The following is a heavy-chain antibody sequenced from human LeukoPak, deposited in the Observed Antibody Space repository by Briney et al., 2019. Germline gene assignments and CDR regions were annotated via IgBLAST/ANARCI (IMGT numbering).Heavy chain of an antibody. D-gene: IGHD3-3*01. J-gene: IGHJ4*02. Sequence: KPSETLSLTCTVSGGSISSSSYYWGWIRQPPGKGLEWIGSIYYSGSTYYNPSLKSRVTISVDTSKNQFSLKLSSVTAADTAVYYCARHRVAPFDYWGQGTLVTVSS. CDR1: GGSISSSSYY. CDR2: IYYSGST. V-gene: IGHV4-39*01. CDR3: ARHRVAPFDY.